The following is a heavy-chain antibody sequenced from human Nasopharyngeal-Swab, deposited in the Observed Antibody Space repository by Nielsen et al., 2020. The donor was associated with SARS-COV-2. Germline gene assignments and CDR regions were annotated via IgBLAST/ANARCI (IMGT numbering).Heavy chain of an antibody. D-gene: IGHD4-17*01. J-gene: IGHJ4*02. V-gene: IGHV3-15*01. CDR2: IKSKTDGGTT. CDR3: TTDGVRSPTMFDY. Sequence: GESLKISCAASGFTFSNAWMSWVRQAPGKGLEWVGRIKSKTDGGTTDYAAPVKGRFTISRDDSKNTLYLQMNSLKTEDTAVYYCTTDGVRSPTMFDYWGPVTLVTVSS. CDR1: GFTFSNAW.